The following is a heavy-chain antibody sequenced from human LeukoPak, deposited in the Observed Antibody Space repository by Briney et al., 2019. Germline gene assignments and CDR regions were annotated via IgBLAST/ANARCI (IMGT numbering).Heavy chain of an antibody. D-gene: IGHD6-19*01. Sequence: PGGSLRLSCAASGFTFNNFGMHWVRQAPGKGLEWVSVISYSGSVQFYADSVKGRFTISRDNSKNTLSLQMSSLRAEDTAVYYCATRSDYFDYWGQGTLVTVSS. CDR3: ATRSDYFDY. J-gene: IGHJ4*02. CDR2: ISYSGSVQ. CDR1: GFTFNNFG. V-gene: IGHV3-30*03.